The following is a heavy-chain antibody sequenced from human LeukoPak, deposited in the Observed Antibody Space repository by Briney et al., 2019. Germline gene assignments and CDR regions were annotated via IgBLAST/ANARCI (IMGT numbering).Heavy chain of an antibody. CDR2: INHSGST. Sequence: SETLSLTCAVYGGSFSGYYWSWIRQPPGKGLEWIGEINHSGSTNYNPSLKSRVTISVDTSKNQFSLKLSSVTAADTAVYYCARDSVFWSGYYTLGYYYYGMDVWGQGTTVTVSS. D-gene: IGHD3-3*01. J-gene: IGHJ6*02. CDR1: GGSFSGYY. CDR3: ARDSVFWSGYYTLGYYYYGMDV. V-gene: IGHV4-34*01.